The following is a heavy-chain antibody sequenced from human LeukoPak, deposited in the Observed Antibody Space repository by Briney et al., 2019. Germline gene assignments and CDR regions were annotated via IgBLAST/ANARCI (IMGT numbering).Heavy chain of an antibody. V-gene: IGHV3-30*02. D-gene: IGHD1-26*01. CDR1: GFTFSSYG. J-gene: IGHJ6*03. CDR3: AKGYGWEASYYYYYMDV. CDR2: IRYDGSNK. Sequence: GGSLRLSCAASGFTFSSYGIYWVRQAPGKGLQWVAFIRYDGSNKYYADSVKGRFTISRDNSKNTLYLQMNSLRAEDTAVHYCAKGYGWEASYYYYYMDVWGKGTTVTISS.